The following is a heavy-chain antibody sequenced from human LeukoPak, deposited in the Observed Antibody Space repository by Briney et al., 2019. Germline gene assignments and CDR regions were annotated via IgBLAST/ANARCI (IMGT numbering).Heavy chain of an antibody. CDR3: ARDLSRFLEWLSGWFDP. CDR2: INPSGGST. Sequence: ASVKVSCKASGDTFTSYYMHWVRQAPGQGLEWMGIINPSGGSTSYAQKFQGRVTMTRDTSTSTVYMELSSLRSEDTAVYYCARDLSRFLEWLSGWFDPWGQGTLVTVSS. J-gene: IGHJ5*02. V-gene: IGHV1-46*03. D-gene: IGHD3-3*01. CDR1: GDTFTSYY.